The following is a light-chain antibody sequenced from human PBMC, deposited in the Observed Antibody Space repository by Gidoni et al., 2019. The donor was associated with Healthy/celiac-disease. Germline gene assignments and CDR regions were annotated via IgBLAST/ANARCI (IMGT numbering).Light chain of an antibody. Sequence: AIQLTQSPSSLSASVGDRVTTTCLASQVISSALAWYQQKSGKDPKLLIYDASSLESGVPSRFSGCGSGTAFTLTTSSLQPVDFATYYRQQFHSYPLEFTFGPGTKVEIK. J-gene: IGKJ3*01. CDR2: DAS. V-gene: IGKV1-13*02. CDR3: QQFHSYPLEFT. CDR1: QVISSA.